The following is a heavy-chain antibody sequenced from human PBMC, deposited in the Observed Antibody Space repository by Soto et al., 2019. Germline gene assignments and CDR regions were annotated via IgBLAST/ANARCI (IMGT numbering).Heavy chain of an antibody. CDR2: ISGRGDRT. CDR1: EFTFSNCA. V-gene: IGHV3-23*01. J-gene: IGHJ4*02. D-gene: IGHD2-21*02. Sequence: EVQLLESGGGLVQPGGSLRLSCAASEFTFSNCAMSWVRQAPGEGLEWVSAISGRGDRTYYRDSVKGRFTISRDNSKNTLYLKMNTLRAEDTAVYYCAREAPFAAVTHEPHFDYWGQGTLVTVSS. CDR3: AREAPFAAVTHEPHFDY.